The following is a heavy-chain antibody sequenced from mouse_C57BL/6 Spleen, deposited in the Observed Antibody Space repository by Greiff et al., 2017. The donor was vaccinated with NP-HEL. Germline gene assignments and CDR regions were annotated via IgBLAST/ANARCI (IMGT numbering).Heavy chain of an antibody. V-gene: IGHV1-80*01. J-gene: IGHJ1*03. CDR2: IYPGDGDT. Sequence: QVQLQQSGAELVKPGASVKISCKASGYAFSSYWMNWVKQRPGKGPEWIGQIYPGDGDTNYNGKFKGKATLTADKSSSTAYMQLSSLTSEDSAVYFCARKWEGWYFDVWGTGTTVTVSS. CDR1: GYAFSSYW. CDR3: ARKWEGWYFDV. D-gene: IGHD1-3*01.